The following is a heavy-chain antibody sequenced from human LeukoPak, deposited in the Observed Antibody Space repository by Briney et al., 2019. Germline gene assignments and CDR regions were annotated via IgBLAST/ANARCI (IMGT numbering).Heavy chain of an antibody. D-gene: IGHD6-13*01. Sequence: XSVKVSCKASGYTFTSYYMHWVRQAPGQGLEWMGIINPSGGSTSYAQKFQGRATMTRDTSTSTVYMELSSLRSEDTAVYYCSGGGSSWYFDYWGQGTLVTVSS. J-gene: IGHJ4*02. CDR1: GYTFTSYY. V-gene: IGHV1-46*01. CDR3: SGGGSSWYFDY. CDR2: INPSGGST.